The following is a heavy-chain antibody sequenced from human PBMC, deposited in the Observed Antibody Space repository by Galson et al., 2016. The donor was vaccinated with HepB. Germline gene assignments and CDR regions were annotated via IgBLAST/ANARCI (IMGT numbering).Heavy chain of an antibody. D-gene: IGHD6-6*01. V-gene: IGHV4-59*01. CDR1: GGSIISYY. J-gene: IGHJ6*02. Sequence: ETLSLTCTVSGGSIISYYWSWIRQSPGKGLECIGCIYYSGSTNYNPSLNSRATMSVDTSKNQFSLKLYSVTAAETAVYYCARCSRSSAYYYYGMDVWGQGTTVTVSS. CDR2: IYYSGST. CDR3: ARCSRSSAYYYYGMDV.